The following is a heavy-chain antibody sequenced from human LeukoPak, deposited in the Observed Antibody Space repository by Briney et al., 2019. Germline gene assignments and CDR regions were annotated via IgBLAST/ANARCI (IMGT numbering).Heavy chain of an antibody. CDR1: GYSISSGYY. CDR3: ARLNVVVVPAAIPIPFDP. J-gene: IGHJ5*02. CDR2: IYHSGST. V-gene: IGHV4-38-2*01. D-gene: IGHD2-2*02. Sequence: PSETLSLTCAVSGYSISSGYYWGWIRQPPGEGLEWIGGIYHSGSTYYNPSLKSRVTISVDTSKNQFSLKLSSVTAADTAVYYCARLNVVVVPAAIPIPFDPWGQGTLVTVSS.